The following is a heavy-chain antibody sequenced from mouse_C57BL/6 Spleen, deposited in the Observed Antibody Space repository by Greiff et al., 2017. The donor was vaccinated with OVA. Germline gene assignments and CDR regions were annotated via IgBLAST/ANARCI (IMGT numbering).Heavy chain of an antibody. D-gene: IGHD2-10*01. CDR2: IDPSDSET. CDR1: GYTFTSYW. J-gene: IGHJ1*03. V-gene: IGHV1-52*01. Sequence: QVQLQQPGAELVRPGSSVKLSCKASGYTFTSYWMHWVKQRPIQGLEWIGNIDPSDSETHYNQKFKDKATLTVDKSSSTAYMQLSSLTSEDSAVYYCARSGAYYDHEDGYFDVWGTGTTVTVSS. CDR3: ARSGAYYDHEDGYFDV.